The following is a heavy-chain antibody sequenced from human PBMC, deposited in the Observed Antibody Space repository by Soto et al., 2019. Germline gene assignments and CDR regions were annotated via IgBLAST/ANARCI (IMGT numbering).Heavy chain of an antibody. CDR2: IWYDGSNK. CDR1: GFTFSSYG. D-gene: IGHD1-20*01. V-gene: IGHV3-33*01. CDR3: ARDQITGTTTLDY. Sequence: LRLSCAASGFTFSSYGMHWVRQAPGKGLECVAVIWYDGSNKYYADSVKGRFTISRDNSKNTLYLQMNSLRAEDMAVYYCARDQITGTTTLDYWGQGTLVTVSS. J-gene: IGHJ4*02.